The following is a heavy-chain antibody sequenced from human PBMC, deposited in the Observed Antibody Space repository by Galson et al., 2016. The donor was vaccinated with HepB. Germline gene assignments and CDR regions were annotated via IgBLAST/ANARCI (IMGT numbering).Heavy chain of an antibody. CDR2: INRSGST. V-gene: IGHV4-4*02. J-gene: IGHJ3*02. CDR3: ARGFNSFGSGSYNAFDI. D-gene: IGHD1-26*01. CDR1: GASISSRNW. Sequence: SETLSLTCTISGASISSRNWWTWIRQPPGKGLEWIGEINRSGSTNYNPSLKSRVTISVDTSKNQFSLKLSSVTAADTAVYYCARGFNSFGSGSYNAFDIWGQGTPVTVSS.